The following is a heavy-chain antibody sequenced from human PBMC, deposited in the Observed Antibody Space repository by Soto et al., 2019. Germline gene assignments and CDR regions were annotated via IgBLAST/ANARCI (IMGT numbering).Heavy chain of an antibody. CDR2: IYYSGST. J-gene: IGHJ4*02. CDR1: GGSISSDY. D-gene: IGHD3-22*01. Sequence: SETLSLTCTVSGGSISSDYWSWIRQPPGKGLEWIGYIYYSGSTNYNPSLKSRVTISVDTSKKQFSLKLSSVTAADTAVYYCARLRPYYYGSSGSYYFDYWGQGTPVTVSS. V-gene: IGHV4-59*01. CDR3: ARLRPYYYGSSGSYYFDY.